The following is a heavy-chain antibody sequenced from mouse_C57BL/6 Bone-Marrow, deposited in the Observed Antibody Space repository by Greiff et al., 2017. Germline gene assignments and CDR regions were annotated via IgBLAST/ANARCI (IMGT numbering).Heavy chain of an antibody. D-gene: IGHD3-2*02. Sequence: QVQLQQSGAELARPGASVKMSCKASGYTFTSYTMHWVKQRPGQGLEWIGYINPSSGYTKYNQKFKDKATLTADKSSSTAYMQLSSLTSEDAAVYYCAREQLRLRYYFDYWGQGTTLTVSS. CDR1: GYTFTSYT. CDR2: INPSSGYT. CDR3: AREQLRLRYYFDY. J-gene: IGHJ2*01. V-gene: IGHV1-4*01.